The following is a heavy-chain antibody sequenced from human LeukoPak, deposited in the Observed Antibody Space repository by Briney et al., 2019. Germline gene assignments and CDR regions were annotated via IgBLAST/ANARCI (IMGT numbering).Heavy chain of an antibody. Sequence: SEALSLTCTVSGGSISSGSYYWVWIRQPPGKGLEWIGEINHSGSTNYNPSLKSRVTISVDTSKNQFSLKLSSVTAADTAVYYCHINWRGLDYWGQGTLVTVSS. CDR3: HINWRGLDY. D-gene: IGHD1-1*01. CDR1: GGSISSGSYY. J-gene: IGHJ4*02. V-gene: IGHV4-39*07. CDR2: INHSGST.